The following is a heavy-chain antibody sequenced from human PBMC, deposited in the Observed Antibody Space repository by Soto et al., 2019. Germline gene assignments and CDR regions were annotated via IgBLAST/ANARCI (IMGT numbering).Heavy chain of an antibody. CDR2: ISSSNSYI. J-gene: IGHJ5*02. Sequence: GGSLRLSCAASGFTFSSYSMNWVRQAPGKGLEWVSSISSSNSYIFYADSVKGRFTISRDNAKNTLYLQVNSLRAEDTAVYYCARALDTTMASKDNWLDPWGQGTLVTVSS. CDR1: GFTFSSYS. V-gene: IGHV3-21*06. D-gene: IGHD5-18*01. CDR3: ARALDTTMASKDNWLDP.